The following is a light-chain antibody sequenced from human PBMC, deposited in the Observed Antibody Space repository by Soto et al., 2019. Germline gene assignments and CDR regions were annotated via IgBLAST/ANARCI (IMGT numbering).Light chain of an antibody. Sequence: DIQMTQSPSTLSASVGDSVPITCRASQSISSWLAWYQQKPGKAPKLLIYDASSLESGVPSRFSGSGSGTEFTLTISRLQPEDFATYYCQQYNSYPYTFGQGTKLEIK. CDR1: QSISSW. J-gene: IGKJ2*01. CDR2: DAS. CDR3: QQYNSYPYT. V-gene: IGKV1-5*01.